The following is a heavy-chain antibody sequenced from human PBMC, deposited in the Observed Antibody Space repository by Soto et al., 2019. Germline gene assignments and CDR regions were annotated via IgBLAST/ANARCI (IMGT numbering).Heavy chain of an antibody. CDR2: ISYDGSNK. J-gene: IGHJ4*02. CDR1: GFSFRSYA. D-gene: IGHD4-17*01. V-gene: IGHV3-30-3*01. CDR3: ARDQDYGDYGIDY. Sequence: QVQLVGSGGGVVQPGRSLRLSCAASGFSFRSYAMHWVRQAPGNGLEWVAVISYDGSNKYYADSVKGRFTISRDNSKKTLYLQMYSLRAEDTAVYYCARDQDYGDYGIDYWGQGTLVTVSS.